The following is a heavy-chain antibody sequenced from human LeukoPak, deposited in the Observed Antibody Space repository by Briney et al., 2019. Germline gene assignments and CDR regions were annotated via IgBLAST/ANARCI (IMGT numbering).Heavy chain of an antibody. CDR1: GFTFSSYS. CDR3: AKDRGGSGHYYYSIDY. V-gene: IGHV3-21*04. CDR2: ITSSSSYI. Sequence: PGGSLRLSCAASGFTFSSYSMNWVRQAPGKGLEWVSSITSSSSYIYYADSVKGRFTISRDNSKNTLYLQMNSLRGEDTAVYYCAKDRGGSGHYYYSIDYWGQGTLVTVSS. J-gene: IGHJ4*02. D-gene: IGHD3-22*01.